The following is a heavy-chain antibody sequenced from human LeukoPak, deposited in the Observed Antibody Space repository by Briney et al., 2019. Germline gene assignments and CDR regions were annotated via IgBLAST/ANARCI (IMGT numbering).Heavy chain of an antibody. CDR3: ARERSYDSSGYYPFAFDI. Sequence: ETLSLTCAVYGGSFSGYYWSWLRQPPGKGLEWVANIKQDGSEKYYVDSVKGRFTISRDNAKNSLYLQMNSLRAEDTAVYYCARERSYDSSGYYPFAFDIWGQGTMVTVSS. V-gene: IGHV3-7*01. CDR2: IKQDGSEK. D-gene: IGHD3-22*01. J-gene: IGHJ3*02. CDR1: GGSFSGYY.